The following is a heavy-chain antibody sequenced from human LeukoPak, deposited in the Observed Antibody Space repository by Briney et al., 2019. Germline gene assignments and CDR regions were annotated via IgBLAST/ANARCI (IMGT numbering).Heavy chain of an antibody. V-gene: IGHV3-7*01. CDR2: IKYDGSHK. D-gene: IGHD3-22*01. CDR3: ASSHDSSGND. Sequence: GGSLRLSCVASGFRFRSYWMAWVRQGPGKGQEWGADIKYDGSHKYYVDSVKGRFTISRYNAKNSVYLQMNSLRVDDTAVYFCASSHDSSGNDWGQGTMVTVSS. CDR1: GFRFRSYW. J-gene: IGHJ4*02.